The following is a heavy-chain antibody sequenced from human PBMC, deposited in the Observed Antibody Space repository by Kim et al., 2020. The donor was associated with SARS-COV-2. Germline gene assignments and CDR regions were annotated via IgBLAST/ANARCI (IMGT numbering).Heavy chain of an antibody. D-gene: IGHD3-22*01. J-gene: IGHJ6*02. V-gene: IGHV3-74*01. CDR3: AIPYYYDSSGYYYYYGMDV. Sequence: KGRFTISRDNAKSTLYLQMNSLRAEDTAVYYCAIPYYYDSSGYYYYYGMDVWGQGTTVTVSS.